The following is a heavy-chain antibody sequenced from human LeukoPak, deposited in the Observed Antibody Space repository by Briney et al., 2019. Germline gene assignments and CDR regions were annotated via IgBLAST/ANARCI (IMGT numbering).Heavy chain of an antibody. V-gene: IGHV1-18*01. CDR3: ARSPSPNYYDSSGYYCHYYYYYMDV. Sequence: AAVKDSCKASRYTLTSYGISWVRQAPGQGVEWMGWISAYNGNTNYAQKLQGRVTMTTDTSTSTAYMELRSLRSDDTAVYYCARSPSPNYYDSSGYYCHYYYYYMDVWGKGTTVTVSS. CDR1: RYTLTSYG. D-gene: IGHD3-22*01. CDR2: ISAYNGNT. J-gene: IGHJ6*03.